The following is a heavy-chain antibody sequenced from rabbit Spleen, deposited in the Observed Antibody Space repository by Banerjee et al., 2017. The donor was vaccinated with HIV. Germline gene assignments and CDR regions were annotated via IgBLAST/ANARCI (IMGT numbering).Heavy chain of an antibody. CDR1: GVSFSSNVY. Sequence: QSLEESGGDLVKPGASLTLTCTASGVSFSSNVYMCWVRQAPGKGLEWIACINTATGKAVYASWAKGRFTISKTSSTTVTLQMTSLTAADTATYFCARDTSSSFSSYGMDLWGQGTLVTVS. CDR2: INTATGKA. D-gene: IGHD1-1*01. J-gene: IGHJ6*01. CDR3: ARDTSSSFSSYGMDL. V-gene: IGHV1S40*01.